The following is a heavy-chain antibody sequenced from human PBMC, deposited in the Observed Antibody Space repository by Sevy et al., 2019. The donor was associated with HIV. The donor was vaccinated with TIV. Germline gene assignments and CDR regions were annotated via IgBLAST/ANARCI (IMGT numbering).Heavy chain of an antibody. CDR3: VKEKEGSGYSRVPFDY. V-gene: IGHV3-64D*06. Sequence: GGSLRLSCSASGFTFSSYAMHWVRQAPGKGLEYVSAISSNGGSTYYADSVKGRFTISRDNSKNPLYLQMSSLRAEDTAVYYCVKEKEGSGYSRVPFDYWGQGTLVTVSS. D-gene: IGHD6-13*01. CDR2: ISSNGGST. CDR1: GFTFSSYA. J-gene: IGHJ4*02.